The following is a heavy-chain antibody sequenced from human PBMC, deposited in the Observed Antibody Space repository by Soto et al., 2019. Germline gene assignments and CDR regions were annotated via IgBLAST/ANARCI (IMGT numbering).Heavy chain of an antibody. Sequence: SVKVSCKASGGTFSSYAISWVRQAPGQGLEWMGGIIPIFGTANYAQKFQGRVTITADESTSTAYMELSSLRSEDTAVYYCARGPQGVSIFGVVIISRYGMDVWGQGTTVTV. J-gene: IGHJ6*02. D-gene: IGHD3-3*01. CDR3: ARGPQGVSIFGVVIISRYGMDV. V-gene: IGHV1-69*13. CDR1: GGTFSSYA. CDR2: IIPIFGTA.